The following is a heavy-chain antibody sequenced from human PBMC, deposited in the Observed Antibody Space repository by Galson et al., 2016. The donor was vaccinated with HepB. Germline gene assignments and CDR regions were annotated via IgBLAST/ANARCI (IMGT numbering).Heavy chain of an antibody. CDR2: IYWDDDK. Sequence: PALVKPTQTLTLTCTFSGFSLDTTGVAVAWIRQPPGKALEWLALIYWDDDKRYSPSLDNRLTITKNTSKNQVGLTMTNMDHVDTATYYCEHRRSGATSPSRFFDYWGQGTLVTVSS. V-gene: IGHV2-5*02. J-gene: IGHJ4*02. CDR1: GFSLDTTGVA. D-gene: IGHD1-1*01. CDR3: EHRRSGATSPSRFFDY.